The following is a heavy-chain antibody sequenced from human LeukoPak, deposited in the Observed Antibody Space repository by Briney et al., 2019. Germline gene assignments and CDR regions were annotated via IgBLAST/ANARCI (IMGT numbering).Heavy chain of an antibody. V-gene: IGHV3-64*01. CDR2: ISSNGGST. CDR3: ARDQPPRRGAAGPYYYYGMDV. J-gene: IGHJ6*02. Sequence: GGSLRLSCAASGFTFSSYAMHWVRQAPGKGLEYVSAISSNGGSTYYANSVKGRFTISRDNSKNTLYLQMGSLRAEDMAVYYCARDQPPRRGAAGPYYYYGMDVWGQGTTVTVSS. CDR1: GFTFSSYA. D-gene: IGHD6-13*01.